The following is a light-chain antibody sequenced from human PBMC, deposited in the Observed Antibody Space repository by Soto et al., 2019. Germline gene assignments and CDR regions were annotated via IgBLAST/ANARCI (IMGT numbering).Light chain of an antibody. CDR1: QTIDTY. Sequence: DIQMTQSPSSLSAPVGDRVTITCRAGQTIDTYLNWYKQEPGKAPKLLIYAASSLHSGVPSRFSGSGSGTDITLTISSLQPEDFATYFCQQSHGIPYTFGQGTKLEIK. V-gene: IGKV1-39*01. J-gene: IGKJ2*01. CDR3: QQSHGIPYT. CDR2: AAS.